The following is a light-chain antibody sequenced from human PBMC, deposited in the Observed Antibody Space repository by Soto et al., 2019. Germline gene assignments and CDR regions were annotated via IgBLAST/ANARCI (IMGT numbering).Light chain of an antibody. V-gene: IGKV4-1*01. J-gene: IGKJ4*01. CDR2: WAS. Sequence: DIVMTQSPDSLAVSLGERATIHCKSSQSVLYSANNRNYLAWYQQKAGQPPKVLIYWASTRESGVPDRFSGSGSGTDFTLTISSLQAEDVAVYYCQQYYSSPLTLGGGTKVEIK. CDR1: QSVLYSANNRNY. CDR3: QQYYSSPLT.